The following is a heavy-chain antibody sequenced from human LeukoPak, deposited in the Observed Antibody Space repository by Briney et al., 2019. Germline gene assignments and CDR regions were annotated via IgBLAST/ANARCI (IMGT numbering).Heavy chain of an antibody. J-gene: IGHJ4*02. CDR2: ISSTGSDI. D-gene: IGHD1-26*01. V-gene: IGHV3-48*03. Sequence: PGGSLRLSCAGSGFIFSNYEMNWVRQAPGKGLEWVSYISSTGSDIYYADSVKGRFTITRDNAENSLYLQMNSLRAEDTAVYYCARDLPTGTYRAYFDNWGQGTLVIVSS. CDR1: GFIFSNYE. CDR3: ARDLPTGTYRAYFDN.